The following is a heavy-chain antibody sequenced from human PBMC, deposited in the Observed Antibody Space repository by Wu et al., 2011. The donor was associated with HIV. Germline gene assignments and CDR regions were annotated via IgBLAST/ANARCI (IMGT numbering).Heavy chain of an antibody. CDR2: IGPYKGKT. D-gene: IGHD5-24*01. J-gene: IGHJ5*02. Sequence: QVQLLQSGGEVKKPGASVKVSCKASGYTFDNYGISWVRQAPGQGLEWMGWIGPYKGKTKSTQKFQGRVTLTTDTSTSTAYMELTSLRSDDTAVYYCASPVEMYHWGQGTLVTVSS. CDR1: GYTFDNYG. V-gene: IGHV1-18*04. CDR3: ASPVEMYH.